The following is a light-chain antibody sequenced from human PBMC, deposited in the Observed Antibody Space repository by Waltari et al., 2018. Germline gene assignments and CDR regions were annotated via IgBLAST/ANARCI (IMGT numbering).Light chain of an antibody. J-gene: IGLJ3*02. CDR3: QTGGHGTWV. CDR1: SGHSTNV. V-gene: IGLV4-69*01. Sequence: QLVLTQSPSASASLGASVKLTCTLSSGHSTNVIAWLQKRPEKGPRYLMKVYSDGSHSKGDEIPDRFSGSSSGAERYRTISSLQSEDEADYYCQTGGHGTWVFGGGTKLTVL. CDR2: VYSDGSH.